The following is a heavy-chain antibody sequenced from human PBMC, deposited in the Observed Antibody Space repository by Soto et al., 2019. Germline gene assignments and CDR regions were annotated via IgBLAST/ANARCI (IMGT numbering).Heavy chain of an antibody. Sequence: EVQLLESGGDLVQPGGSLRLSCAASGFTFSNYAMSWVRQAPGKGLEWVSSISGRGGSTYADSVKGRFAISRDNSKNTLYLQMSSLRAEDTAMYYCAKSNLSCDRANCYVFDYWGQGTLVTFSS. V-gene: IGHV3-23*01. J-gene: IGHJ4*02. CDR1: GFTFSNYA. CDR2: ISGRGGST. CDR3: AKSNLSCDRANCYVFDY. D-gene: IGHD2-2*01.